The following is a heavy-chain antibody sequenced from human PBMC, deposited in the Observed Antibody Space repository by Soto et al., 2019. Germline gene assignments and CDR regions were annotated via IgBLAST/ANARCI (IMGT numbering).Heavy chain of an antibody. CDR2: ISGYNANT. Sequence: QVQLVQSGAEVKKPGASVKVSCKASGYSFTTNGISWVRQAPGQGLEWVGWISGYNANTNYAQKFQGRVTMSTDTPTSTADLELRSLRPADTAVYYCARDLGGATHIYYWGQGTLVTVSS. CDR3: ARDLGGATHIYY. V-gene: IGHV1-18*04. CDR1: GYSFTTNG. J-gene: IGHJ4*02. D-gene: IGHD3-16*01.